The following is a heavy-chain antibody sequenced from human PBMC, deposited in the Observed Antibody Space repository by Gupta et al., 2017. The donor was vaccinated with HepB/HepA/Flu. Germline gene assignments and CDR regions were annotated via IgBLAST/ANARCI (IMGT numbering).Heavy chain of an antibody. CDR2: ISSNGGST. CDR3: TRDRAPHLRYFDWLFEF. D-gene: IGHD3-9*01. V-gene: IGHV3-64*07. J-gene: IGHJ4*02. CDR1: GFTFSSYA. Sequence: EVQLVESGGGLVQPGGSLRLSCAASGFTFSSYAMHWVRQAPGKGLEYVSAISSNGGSTYYADFVKGRFTISRDNSKNTLYLQMGSLRAEDMAVYYCTRDRAPHLRYFDWLFEFWGQGTLVTVSS.